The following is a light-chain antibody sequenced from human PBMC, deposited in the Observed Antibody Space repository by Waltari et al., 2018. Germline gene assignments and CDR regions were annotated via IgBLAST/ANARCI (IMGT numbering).Light chain of an antibody. Sequence: QSVLTQPPSVSGAPGQRVTISCTGSSSNIGAGYDVHWYQQLPGTAPKLLIYGNSNRPSGVRDGFAGSKSGPSASLAITGLQAEEEADYYCQSYDSSLSGVVFGGGTKLTVL. CDR3: QSYDSSLSGVV. CDR1: SSNIGAGYD. V-gene: IGLV1-40*01. J-gene: IGLJ2*01. CDR2: GNS.